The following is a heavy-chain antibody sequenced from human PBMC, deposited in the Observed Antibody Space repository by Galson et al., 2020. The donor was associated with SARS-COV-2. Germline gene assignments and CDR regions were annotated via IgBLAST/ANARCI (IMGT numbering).Heavy chain of an antibody. CDR2: IIPIFGTA. CDR3: ARNGGNYFDY. CDR1: GGTFSSYA. J-gene: IGHJ4*02. Sequence: LVKVSCKASGGTFSSYAISWVRQAPGQGLEWMGGIIPIFGTANYAQKFQGRVTITADESTSTSYMELSSLRSEDTAVYYCARNGGNYFDYWGQGTLVTVSS. V-gene: IGHV1-69*13.